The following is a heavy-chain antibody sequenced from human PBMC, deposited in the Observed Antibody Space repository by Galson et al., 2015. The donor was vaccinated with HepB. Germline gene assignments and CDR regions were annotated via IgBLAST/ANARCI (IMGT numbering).Heavy chain of an antibody. CDR3: AKPAHGG. V-gene: IGHV3-23*01. D-gene: IGHD3-16*01. J-gene: IGHJ4*02. CDR2: MSGSRFST. CDR1: GFTFDNFA. Sequence: SLRLSCAASGFTFDNFALGWVRQAPGKGLECVSTMSGSRFSTWYADSVKGRFTISRDSSKNTVYPQMNNLGVEDTAVYYCAKPAHGGWGQGTLVTVSS.